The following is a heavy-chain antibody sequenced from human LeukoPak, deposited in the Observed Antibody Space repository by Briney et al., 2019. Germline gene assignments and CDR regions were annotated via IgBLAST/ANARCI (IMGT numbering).Heavy chain of an antibody. CDR3: AKEPTFGVRGVNDAFDV. V-gene: IGHV3-23*01. Sequence: PGESLRLSCAASGVTLRNYGLSWVRHTPGKGLEWVSAIRGSGDTTFYADSVKGRFTISRDNSENTVYLQMNSLRAEDTAVYYCAKEPTFGVRGVNDAFDVWGQGTMVIVSS. J-gene: IGHJ3*01. CDR2: IRGSGDTT. D-gene: IGHD3-10*01. CDR1: GVTLRNYG.